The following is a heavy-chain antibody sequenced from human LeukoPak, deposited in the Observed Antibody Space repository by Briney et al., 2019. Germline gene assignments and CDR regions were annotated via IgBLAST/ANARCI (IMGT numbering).Heavy chain of an antibody. CDR1: GFTFSSYS. CDR3: AREKGYCSGGSCYGGTFDY. CDR2: INPSGST. D-gene: IGHD2-15*01. J-gene: IGHJ4*02. Sequence: GSLRLSCAASGFTFSSYSMSWIRQPPGEGLEWIGEINPSGSTDYNPSLESRVTISVDTSKNQFSLKLSSVTAADTAVYYCAREKGYCSGGSCYGGTFDYWGQGTLVTVSS. V-gene: IGHV4-34*01.